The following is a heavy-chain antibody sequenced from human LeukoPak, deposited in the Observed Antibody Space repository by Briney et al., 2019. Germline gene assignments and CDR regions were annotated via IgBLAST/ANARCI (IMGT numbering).Heavy chain of an antibody. D-gene: IGHD1-26*01. CDR3: AREIRRGAGDWFDP. CDR1: GYTFTGYY. Sequence: ASVTVSCKASGYTFTGYYMHWVRQAPGQGLEWMGRINPNGGGTNYAQKFQGRVTVTGDTSISTAYMELSRLRSDDTAVYYCAREIRRGAGDWFDPWGQGTLVTVSS. V-gene: IGHV1-2*06. J-gene: IGHJ5*02. CDR2: INPNGGGT.